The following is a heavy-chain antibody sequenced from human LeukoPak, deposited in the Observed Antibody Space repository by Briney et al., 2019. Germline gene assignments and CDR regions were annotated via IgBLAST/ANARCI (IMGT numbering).Heavy chain of an antibody. CDR2: INHSGST. Sequence: PGGSLRLSCGASGFTFSDSGMSWVRQAPGKGLEWIGEINHSGSTNYNPSLKGRVTISVDTSKNQFSLKLSSVTAADTAVYYCAREMVELRYFDWLLGVWFDPWGQGTLVTVSS. CDR1: GFTFSDSG. J-gene: IGHJ5*02. D-gene: IGHD3-9*01. CDR3: AREMVELRYFDWLLGVWFDP. V-gene: IGHV4-34*01.